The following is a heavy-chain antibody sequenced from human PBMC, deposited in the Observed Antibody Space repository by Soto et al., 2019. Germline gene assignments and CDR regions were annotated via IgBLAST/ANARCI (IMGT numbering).Heavy chain of an antibody. CDR3: ASGSSSDY. CDR2: INPNSGGT. J-gene: IGHJ4*02. Sequence: QVQLVQSGAEVKKPGASVRVSCKASGYTFTDYYMHWVRQAPGQGLEWMGCINPNSGGTNYPRKFQGRVTMTRDTSISTAYMELSSLRSDDTAVYYCASGSSSDYWGQGTLVTVSS. CDR1: GYTFTDYY. V-gene: IGHV1-2*02. D-gene: IGHD1-26*01.